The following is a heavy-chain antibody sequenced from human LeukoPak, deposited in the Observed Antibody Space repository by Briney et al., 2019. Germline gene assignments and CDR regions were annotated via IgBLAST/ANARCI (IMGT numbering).Heavy chain of an antibody. CDR3: ARDVQDGYNLADDY. J-gene: IGHJ4*02. V-gene: IGHV3-21*01. CDR2: ISSSSSYI. Sequence: PGGSLRLSCAASGFTFSSYSMNWVRQAPGKGLEWVSSISSSSSYIYYADSVKGRFTISRDNAKNSLYLQMNSLRAEDTAVYYCARDVQDGYNLADDYWGQGTLVTVSS. CDR1: GFTFSSYS. D-gene: IGHD5-24*01.